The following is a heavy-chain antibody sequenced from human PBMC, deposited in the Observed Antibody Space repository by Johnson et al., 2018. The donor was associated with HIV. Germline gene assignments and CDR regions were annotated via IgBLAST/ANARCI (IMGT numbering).Heavy chain of an antibody. J-gene: IGHJ3*02. V-gene: IGHV3-13*01. D-gene: IGHD3-16*01. CDR3: ARDRMGGPIYI. CDR2: IGTAGDT. CDR1: GFTFSSYD. Sequence: VQLVESGGGLVKPGGSLRLSCAASGFTFSSYDMHWVRQATGKGLEWVSAIGTAGDTYYPGSVKGRFTISREKAKNSLYLQMNSLRAGDTAVYYCARDRMGGPIYIWGQGTMVTVSS.